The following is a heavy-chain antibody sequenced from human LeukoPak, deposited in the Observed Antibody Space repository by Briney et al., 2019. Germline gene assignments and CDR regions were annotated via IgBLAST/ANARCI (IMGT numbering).Heavy chain of an antibody. V-gene: IGHV1-69*04. J-gene: IGHJ6*03. D-gene: IGHD2-21*01. CDR3: ARSGGDYYYYYYYMDV. Sequence: SVKVSCKASGGTFSSYAISWVRQAPGQGLEWMGRIIPILGIANYAQKFQGRVTITADKSTSTAYMELSSLGSEDTAVYYCARSGGDYYYYYYYMDVWGKGTTVTVSS. CDR1: GGTFSSYA. CDR2: IIPILGIA.